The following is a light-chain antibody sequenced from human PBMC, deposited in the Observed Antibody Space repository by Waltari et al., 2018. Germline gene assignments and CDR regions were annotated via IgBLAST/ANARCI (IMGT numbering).Light chain of an antibody. CDR2: NNN. CDR1: SSHIEINY. CDR3: ATWDASLGVL. Sequence: QSVLTQPPATSGTPGPRVTISCSARSSHIEINYVYWYQHPPGTTPKLLIYNNNQRPTGVPDRFSGSKSGTSASLAISGLRSEDEADYYCATWDASLGVLFGGGTKLTVL. J-gene: IGLJ2*01. V-gene: IGLV1-47*01.